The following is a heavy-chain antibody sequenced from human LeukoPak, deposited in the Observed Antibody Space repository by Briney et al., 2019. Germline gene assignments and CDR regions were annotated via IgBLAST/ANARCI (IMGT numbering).Heavy chain of an antibody. CDR3: TRDRGGDCPFDY. J-gene: IGHJ4*02. CDR1: GFTFGDYA. V-gene: IGHV3-49*04. Sequence: GGSLRLSCTASGFTFGDYALSWVRQAPGKGLEWVGFIRIKAYGGTTEYAASVKGRFTISRDDSKSIAYPQMNSLKTEDTAVYHCTRDRGGDCPFDYWGQGTLVTVSS. D-gene: IGHD2-21*02. CDR2: IRIKAYGGTT.